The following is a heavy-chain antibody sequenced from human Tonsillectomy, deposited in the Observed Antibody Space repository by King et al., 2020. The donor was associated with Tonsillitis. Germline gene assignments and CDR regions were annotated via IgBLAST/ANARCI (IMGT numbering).Heavy chain of an antibody. Sequence: PLQESRPELVKPSGTLSLDCTVSGGSISGANYYWGWIRQPPGKGLEWIGIISYSGSTYYSPSLKSRVTISVDMSKNQFSLKLYSVSAADTAVYFCARTYCSGGSCYYYHYMDVWGKGTTVTVSS. J-gene: IGHJ6*03. CDR2: ISYSGST. CDR3: ARTYCSGGSCYYYHYMDV. V-gene: IGHV4-39*01. CDR1: GGSISGANYY. D-gene: IGHD2-15*01.